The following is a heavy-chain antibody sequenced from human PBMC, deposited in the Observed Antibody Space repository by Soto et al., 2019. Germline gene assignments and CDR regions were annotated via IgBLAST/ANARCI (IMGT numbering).Heavy chain of an antibody. J-gene: IGHJ4*02. CDR3: ARHYYDSSGYRY. CDR1: GGTFSSYA. D-gene: IGHD3-22*01. V-gene: IGHV1-69*06. CDR2: IIPIFGTA. Sequence: SVKVSCKASGGTFSSYAISWVRQAPGQGLEWMGGIIPIFGTANHAQKFQGRVTLTADKSTNTAYMELSSLRSEDTAVYYCARHYYDSSGYRYWGQGTLVTVS.